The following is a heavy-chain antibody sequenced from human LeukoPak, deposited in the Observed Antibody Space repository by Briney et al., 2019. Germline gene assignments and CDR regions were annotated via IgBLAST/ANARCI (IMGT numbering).Heavy chain of an antibody. Sequence: ASVKVSCKASGGAFSNYAISWVRQAPGQGLEWMGGIIPIFGTANYAQKFQGRVTITADKSTSTAYMELSSLRSEDTAVYYCAREDSRYFDYWGQGTLVTVSS. CDR3: AREDSRYFDY. D-gene: IGHD6-13*01. CDR1: GGAFSNYA. CDR2: IIPIFGTA. J-gene: IGHJ4*02. V-gene: IGHV1-69*06.